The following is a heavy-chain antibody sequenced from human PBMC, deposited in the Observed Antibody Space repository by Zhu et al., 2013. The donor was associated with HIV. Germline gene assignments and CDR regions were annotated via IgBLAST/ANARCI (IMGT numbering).Heavy chain of an antibody. CDR3: ARVSPITIFGVVINDYYYYYGMDV. J-gene: IGHJ6*02. CDR1: GYTFTSYD. D-gene: IGHD3-3*01. V-gene: IGHV1-8*01. Sequence: QVQLVQSGAEVKKPGASVKVSCKASGYTFTSYDINWVRQATGQGLEWMGWMNPNSGNTGYAQKFQGRVTMTRNTSISTAYMELSSLRSEDTAVYYCARVSPITIFGVVINDYYYYYGMDVWGQGTTVTVSS. CDR2: MNPNSGNT.